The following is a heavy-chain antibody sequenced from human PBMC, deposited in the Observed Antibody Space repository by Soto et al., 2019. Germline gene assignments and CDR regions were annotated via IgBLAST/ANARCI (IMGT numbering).Heavy chain of an antibody. D-gene: IGHD5-18*01. J-gene: IGHJ4*02. Sequence: GESLKISCKGSGYSFAGYWITWVRQKPGKGLEWMGRIDPSDSQTYYSPSFRGHVTISVTKSITTVFLQWSSLRASDTAMYYCARQIYDTDTGPNFQYYFDSWGQGTPVTVSS. CDR1: GYSFAGYW. CDR3: ARQIYDTDTGPNFQYYFDS. CDR2: IDPSDSQT. V-gene: IGHV5-10-1*01.